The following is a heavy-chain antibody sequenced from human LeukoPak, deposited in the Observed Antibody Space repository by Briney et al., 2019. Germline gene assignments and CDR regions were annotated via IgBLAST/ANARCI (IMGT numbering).Heavy chain of an antibody. Sequence: PGGSLRLSCAASGFTFSSYAMSWVRQAPGKGLEWVSSTSTSGGSTYYADSVKGRFTISRDNSKNTLYLQMNSLRAEGTAVYYCAKVEGASAPHIVVVTALHVWGQGTTVTVSS. V-gene: IGHV3-23*01. CDR3: AKVEGASAPHIVVVTALHV. J-gene: IGHJ6*02. CDR1: GFTFSSYA. D-gene: IGHD2-21*02. CDR2: TSTSGGST.